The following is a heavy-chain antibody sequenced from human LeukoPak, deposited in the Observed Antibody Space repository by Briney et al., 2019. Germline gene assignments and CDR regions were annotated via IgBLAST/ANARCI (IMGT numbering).Heavy chain of an antibody. CDR3: ARSGSYYNGNAFDI. D-gene: IGHD3-10*01. V-gene: IGHV1-46*01. J-gene: IGHJ3*02. CDR2: ITPSTGST. CDR1: GYTFTSYY. Sequence: GASVKVSCKASGYTFTSYYLHWVRQAPGQGLEWIGIITPSTGSTRYAQKFQGRVTMTRGTSTSTVYMELRSLRSEDTAVYYCARSGSYYNGNAFDIWGQGTMVTVSS.